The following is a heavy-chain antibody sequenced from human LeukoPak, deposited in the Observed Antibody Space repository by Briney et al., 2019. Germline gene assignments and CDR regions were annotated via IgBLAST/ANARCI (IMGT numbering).Heavy chain of an antibody. D-gene: IGHD4/OR15-4a*01. V-gene: IGHV1-2*02. CDR2: INPNSGGT. CDR1: GYTFTDYY. J-gene: IGHJ3*02. CDR3: ARGLYAIANYVEDDFEI. Sequence: GASVKVSCKASGYTFTDYYMHWVRQAPGQGLEWMGWINPNSGGTHYAQKFQGRVTMTRDTSISTAYMELSRLTSDDTAVYYYARGLYAIANYVEDDFEIWGQGTMVTVSS.